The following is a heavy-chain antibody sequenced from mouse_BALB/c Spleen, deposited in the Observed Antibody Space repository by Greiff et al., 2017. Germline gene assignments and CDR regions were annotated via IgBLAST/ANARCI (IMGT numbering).Heavy chain of an antibody. J-gene: IGHJ3*01. CDR3: TRDYYGNYSFAY. CDR1: GFTFSSYT. Sequence: EVMLVESGGGLVKPGGSLKLSCAASGFTFSSYTMSWVRQTPEKRLEWVATISSGGSYTYYPDSVKGRFTISRDNAKNTLYLQMSSLKSEDTAMYYCTRDYYGNYSFAYWGQGTLVTVSA. CDR2: ISSGGSYT. D-gene: IGHD2-1*01. V-gene: IGHV5-6-4*01.